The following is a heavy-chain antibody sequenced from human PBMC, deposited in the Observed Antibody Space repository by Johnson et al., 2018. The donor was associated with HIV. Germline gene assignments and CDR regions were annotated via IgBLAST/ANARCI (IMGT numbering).Heavy chain of an antibody. CDR1: GFTFSSYG. D-gene: IGHD3-22*01. Sequence: QVQLVESGGGLVQPGGSLRLSCAASGFTFSSYGMHWVRQAPGKGLQWVAVISSDGNRKYYADSVKGRFTISRDNSKNTLYLQMNSLRAEDTAVYYCAKELVHTYYYDSSGYCAFDIWGQGTMVTVSS. J-gene: IGHJ3*02. CDR3: AKELVHTYYYDSSGYCAFDI. CDR2: ISSDGNRK. V-gene: IGHV3-30*18.